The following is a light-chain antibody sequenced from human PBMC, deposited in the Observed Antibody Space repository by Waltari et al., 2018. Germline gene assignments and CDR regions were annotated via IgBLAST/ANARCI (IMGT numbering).Light chain of an antibody. CDR1: QSVDVS. J-gene: IGKJ4*01. CDR3: QQRSNWALT. Sequence: EIVLTPSPATLSLSPGERATLSCRVSQSVDVSLAWHQQNPGQAPRLLIFDASKRATGIPARFSGSGSGTDFTLTISSLEPEDFAIYYCQQRSNWALTFGGGTKVEIK. V-gene: IGKV3-11*01. CDR2: DAS.